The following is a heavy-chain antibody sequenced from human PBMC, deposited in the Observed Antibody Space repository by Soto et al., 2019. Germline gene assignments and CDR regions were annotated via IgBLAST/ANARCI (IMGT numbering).Heavy chain of an antibody. Sequence: GGSLRLSCAASGFTFSSYGMHWVRQAPGKGLEWVAVIRYDGSNKYYADSVKGRFTISRDNSKNTLYLQMNSLRAEHTAVSYCATDDYVDSLGSYYYYMDFWGKGTPVTVSS. CDR1: GFTFSSYG. V-gene: IGHV3-33*01. J-gene: IGHJ6*03. CDR3: ATDDYVDSLGSYYYYMDF. D-gene: IGHD4-17*01. CDR2: IRYDGSNK.